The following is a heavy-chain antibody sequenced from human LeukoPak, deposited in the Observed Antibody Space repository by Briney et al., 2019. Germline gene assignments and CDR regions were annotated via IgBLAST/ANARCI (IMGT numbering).Heavy chain of an antibody. Sequence: SESLSLTCSVSGGSVNSFFWSWIRQSPGKPLEWIAYITYSGSANYTPSLKSRVTISLDTSKNQVSLRLTSVTAADTAVYYCARVPYSDRIEFYYMDVWGKGTTVTV. CDR3: ARVPYSDRIEFYYMDV. V-gene: IGHV4-59*02. J-gene: IGHJ6*03. CDR1: GGSVNSFF. CDR2: ITYSGSA. D-gene: IGHD6-13*01.